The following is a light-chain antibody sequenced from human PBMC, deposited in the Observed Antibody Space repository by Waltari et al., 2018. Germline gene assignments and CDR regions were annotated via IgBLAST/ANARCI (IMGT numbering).Light chain of an antibody. CDR3: AAWDDSPDGPV. Sequence: QSAMTQPPSASGTPWQRVTITCSGSSCNFVRNSVIWYQQLPGTAPILLIYTTNQRPSGVPDRFSGSKSGTSASLAISGLQSEDEADYYCAAWDDSPDGPVFGGGTKLTVL. J-gene: IGLJ3*02. CDR2: TTN. CDR1: SCNFVRNS. V-gene: IGLV1-44*01.